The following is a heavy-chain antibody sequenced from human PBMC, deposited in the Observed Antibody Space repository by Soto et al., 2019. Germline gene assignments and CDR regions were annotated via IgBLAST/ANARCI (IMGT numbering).Heavy chain of an antibody. D-gene: IGHD3-10*01. CDR2: IYHSGST. J-gene: IGHJ4*02. CDR1: GYSISSGYY. CDR3: ERASGFSN. Sequence: SETLSLTCAVSGYSISSGYYWGWIRQPPGKGLEWIGSIYHSGSTYYNPSLKSRVTISVDTSKNQFSLKLSSVTAADTAVYYCERASGFSNWGQGTLVTVSS. V-gene: IGHV4-38-2*01.